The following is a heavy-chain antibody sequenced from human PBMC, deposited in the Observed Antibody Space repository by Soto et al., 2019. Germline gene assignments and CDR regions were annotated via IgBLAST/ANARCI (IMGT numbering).Heavy chain of an antibody. CDR3: ARDRARYYGSGSYPPDY. CDR1: GFTFRSYS. CDR2: ISSSSSTI. V-gene: IGHV3-48*01. J-gene: IGHJ4*02. D-gene: IGHD3-10*01. Sequence: EVQLVESGGGLVQPGGSLRLSCAASGFTFRSYSMNWVRQAPGKGLEWVSYISSSSSTIYYAHAVKGRFTISRDNAKNSMYLQMNSLRAEATAVYYCARDRARYYGSGSYPPDYWGQGTLVTVSS.